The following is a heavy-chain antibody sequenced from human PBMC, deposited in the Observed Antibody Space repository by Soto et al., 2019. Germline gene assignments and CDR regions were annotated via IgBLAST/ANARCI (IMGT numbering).Heavy chain of an antibody. V-gene: IGHV4-31*03. D-gene: IGHD6-13*01. CDR2: IYYSGST. Sequence: SETLSLTCTVSGGSISSGGYYWSWIRQHPGKGLEWIGYIYYSGSTYYNPSLKSRVTISVDTSKNQFSLKLSSVTAADTAVYYCARAGYSSSWYFDYWGQGILVTVSS. CDR3: ARAGYSSSWYFDY. CDR1: GGSISSGGYY. J-gene: IGHJ4*02.